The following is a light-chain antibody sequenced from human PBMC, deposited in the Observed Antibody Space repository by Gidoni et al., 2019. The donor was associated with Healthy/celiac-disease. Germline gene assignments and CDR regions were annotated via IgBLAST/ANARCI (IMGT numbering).Light chain of an antibody. V-gene: IGKV3-15*01. CDR3: QQYNNWPLS. J-gene: IGKJ5*01. CDR2: GAS. Sequence: ETVMTQSPATLSVSPGERATLSCRASQSVSSYLAWYQQKPGQAPRLLIYGASTRATGIPARFSGSGSGTEFTLTISSLQSEDFAVYYCQQYNNWPLSFGQGTRLEIK. CDR1: QSVSSY.